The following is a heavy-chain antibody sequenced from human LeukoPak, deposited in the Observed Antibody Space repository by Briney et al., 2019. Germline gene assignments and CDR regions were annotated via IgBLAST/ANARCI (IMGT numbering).Heavy chain of an antibody. Sequence: GGSLRLSCAASGFTFSSYGMHWVRQAPGKGLEWVSYISSSSSTIYYADSVKGRFTISRDNAKNSLYLQMNSLRAEDTAVYYCAKDRYSSGWYSYFQHWGQGTLVTVSS. CDR1: GFTFSSYG. V-gene: IGHV3-48*01. J-gene: IGHJ1*01. CDR2: ISSSSSTI. CDR3: AKDRYSSGWYSYFQH. D-gene: IGHD6-19*01.